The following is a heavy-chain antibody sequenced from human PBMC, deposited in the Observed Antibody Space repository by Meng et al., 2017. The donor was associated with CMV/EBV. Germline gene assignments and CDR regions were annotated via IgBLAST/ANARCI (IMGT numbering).Heavy chain of an antibody. Sequence: SLKIFCAASGFTFDDYAMHRVRQAPGKGLEWVSGISWNIGGIGYANSVKGRFTISRDNAKNSLYLQMNSLGAEDTALYYCAKSLRIATAGPNYGMDVWGQGTTVTVSS. CDR3: AKSLRIATAGPNYGMDV. J-gene: IGHJ6*02. V-gene: IGHV3-9*01. CDR2: ISWNIGGI. D-gene: IGHD6-13*01. CDR1: GFTFDDYA.